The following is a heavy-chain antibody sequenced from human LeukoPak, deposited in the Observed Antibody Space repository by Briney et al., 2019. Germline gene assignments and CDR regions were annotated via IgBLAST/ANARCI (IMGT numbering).Heavy chain of an antibody. Sequence: GESLKISCKGSGYSFTSYWIGWVRQMPGKGLEWMGIIYPADSDTRYNPSFQGQVTISVDKSISTAYLQWSSLKASDTAMYYCARQGYSGYDYEWFDPWGQGTLVTVSS. D-gene: IGHD5-12*01. J-gene: IGHJ5*02. CDR2: IYPADSDT. CDR3: ARQGYSGYDYEWFDP. CDR1: GYSFTSYW. V-gene: IGHV5-51*01.